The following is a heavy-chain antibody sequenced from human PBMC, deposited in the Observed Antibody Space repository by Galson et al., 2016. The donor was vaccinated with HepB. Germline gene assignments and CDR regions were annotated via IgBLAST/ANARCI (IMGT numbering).Heavy chain of an antibody. CDR2: ISSSSNYI. V-gene: IGHV3-21*01. CDR1: GFTFTNYY. Sequence: SLRLSCAASGFTFTNYYMNWVRQAPGKGLEWVSSISSSSNYINYADSVKGRFTISRDNAKNSLYLQMNSLRAEDTAVYYCARDPNDYSNFYGMDVWGQGTTVTVSS. D-gene: IGHD4-11*01. J-gene: IGHJ6*02. CDR3: ARDPNDYSNFYGMDV.